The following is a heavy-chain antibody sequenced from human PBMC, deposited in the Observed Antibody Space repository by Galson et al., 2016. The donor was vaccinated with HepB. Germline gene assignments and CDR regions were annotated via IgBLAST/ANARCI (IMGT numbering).Heavy chain of an antibody. CDR3: ARDYREFYLVSPRPPLFDY. CDR1: GFSISNFA. D-gene: IGHD1-1*01. J-gene: IGHJ4*02. CDR2: IIGNGGDS. Sequence: SLRLSCAASGFSISNFAMSWVRQAPGKGLEWVSGIIGNGGDSYYADSVKGRFTISRDTSKNMVYLQMNGLRADDAAVYYCARDYREFYLVSPRPPLFDYWGQGTLVTVSS. V-gene: IGHV3-23*01.